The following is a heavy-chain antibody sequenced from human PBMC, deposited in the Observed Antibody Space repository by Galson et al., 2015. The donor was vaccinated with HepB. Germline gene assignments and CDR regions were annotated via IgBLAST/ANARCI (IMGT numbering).Heavy chain of an antibody. CDR2: ISGSGGST. Sequence: SLRLSCAASGFTFSSYAMSWVRQAPGEGLEWVSAISGSGGSTYYADSVKGRFTISRDNSKSTLYLQMNNLRAEDTAVYYCAKALGHSSSSGSYAMDVWGQGTTVTVSS. D-gene: IGHD6-6*01. J-gene: IGHJ6*02. V-gene: IGHV3-23*01. CDR3: AKALGHSSSSGSYAMDV. CDR1: GFTFSSYA.